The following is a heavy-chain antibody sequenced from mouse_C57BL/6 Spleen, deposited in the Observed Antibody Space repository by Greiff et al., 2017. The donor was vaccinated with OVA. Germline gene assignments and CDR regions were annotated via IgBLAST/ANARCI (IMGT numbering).Heavy chain of an antibody. CDR2: IYHSDSET. J-gene: IGHJ4*01. CDR1: GYTFTSYW. V-gene: IGHV1-61*01. CDR3: ARGRDYYGSRDHYYAMDY. D-gene: IGHD1-1*01. Sequence: VQLQQPGAELVRPGSSVKLSCKASGYTFTSYWMDWVKQRPGQGLEWIGNIYHSDSETHSNQKFKDKATLTVDKSSSTAYMQLSSLTSEDSAVYYCARGRDYYGSRDHYYAMDYWGQGTSVTVSS.